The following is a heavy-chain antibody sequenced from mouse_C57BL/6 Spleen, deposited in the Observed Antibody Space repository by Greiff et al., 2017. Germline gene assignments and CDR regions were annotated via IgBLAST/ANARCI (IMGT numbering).Heavy chain of an antibody. CDR1: GFTFSSYA. CDR2: ISDGGSYT. J-gene: IGHJ2*01. CDR3: ARDGAPFDC. V-gene: IGHV5-4*01. Sequence: EVNLVESGGGLVKPGGSLKLSCAASGFTFSSYAMSWVRQTPEKRLEWVATISDGGSYTYYPDNVKGRFTISRDNAKNNLYLQMSHLKSEDTAMYYCARDGAPFDCWGQGTTLTVSS.